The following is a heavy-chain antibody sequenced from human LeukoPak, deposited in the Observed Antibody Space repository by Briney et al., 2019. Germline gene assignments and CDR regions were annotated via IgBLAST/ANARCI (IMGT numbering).Heavy chain of an antibody. J-gene: IGHJ4*02. CDR1: GFTFSYYW. D-gene: IGHD2-2*01. Sequence: PGGSLRLSCAASGFTFSYYWMSWVRQAPGKGLEWVSSISNSGSYIYYADSVKGRFTISRDNAKNSLYLQMNSLRAEDTAVYYCANHLACGSTSCPPFDYWGQGTLVTVSS. V-gene: IGHV3-21*01. CDR2: ISNSGSYI. CDR3: ANHLACGSTSCPPFDY.